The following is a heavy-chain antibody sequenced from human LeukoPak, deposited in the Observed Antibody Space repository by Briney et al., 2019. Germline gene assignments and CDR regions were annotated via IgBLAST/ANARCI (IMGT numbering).Heavy chain of an antibody. CDR3: AKDANYYDSSGYLIPFDY. Sequence: PGGSLRLSCSASGFAFSRFAMTWVRHLPGKGLDWVSSISGNGHQTYYRDSVKGRFSVSRDNSKNILYLQMDSLRADDSALYYCAKDANYYDSSGYLIPFDYWGQGTLVTVSS. V-gene: IGHV3-23*01. CDR1: GFAFSRFA. CDR2: ISGNGHQT. J-gene: IGHJ4*02. D-gene: IGHD3-22*01.